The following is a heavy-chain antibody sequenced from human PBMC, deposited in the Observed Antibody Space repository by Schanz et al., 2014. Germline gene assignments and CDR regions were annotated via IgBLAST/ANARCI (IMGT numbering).Heavy chain of an antibody. CDR1: GSINSYY. D-gene: IGHD3-16*01. V-gene: IGHV4-59*08. Sequence: QVQLQESGPGLVKPSETLSLNCRISGSINSYYWSWIRQPPGKGLEWIGYIYYSGSTNYNPSLRSRVTISVDTSKNQFPRKLSSVTAADTAVYYCARHGGYYDVLNSFDIWGQGTLVTVSS. CDR3: ARHGGYYDVLNSFDI. J-gene: IGHJ5*02. CDR2: IYYSGST.